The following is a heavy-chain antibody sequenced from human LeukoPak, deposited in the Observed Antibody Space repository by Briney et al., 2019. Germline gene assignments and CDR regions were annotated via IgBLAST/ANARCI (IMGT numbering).Heavy chain of an antibody. D-gene: IGHD2-2*01. J-gene: IGHJ6*03. CDR1: GGSISSSSYY. V-gene: IGHV4-39*01. CDR2: IYYSGST. CDR3: ARASGLLFPYQLLHMDV. Sequence: TSETLSLTCTVSGGSISSSSYYWGWIRQPPGKGLEWIGSIYYSGSTYYNPSLKSRVTISVDTSKNQFSLKLSSVTAADTAVYYCARASGLLFPYQLLHMDVWGKGTTVTVSS.